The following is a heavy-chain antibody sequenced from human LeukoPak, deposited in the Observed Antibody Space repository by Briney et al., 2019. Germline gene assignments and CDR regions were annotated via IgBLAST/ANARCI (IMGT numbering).Heavy chain of an antibody. CDR3: ARDDYRGVTNFDP. D-gene: IGHD3-10*01. CDR1: GGSISPYF. Sequence: PSETLSLTCTVSGGSISPYFWSWIRQPPGKGLEWIGYISYTGSTDYNPSLKSRVTISVDTSKNQFSLQLTSVTAADTAVYYCARDDYRGVTNFDPWGQGTLVTVSS. CDR2: ISYTGST. J-gene: IGHJ5*02. V-gene: IGHV4-59*01.